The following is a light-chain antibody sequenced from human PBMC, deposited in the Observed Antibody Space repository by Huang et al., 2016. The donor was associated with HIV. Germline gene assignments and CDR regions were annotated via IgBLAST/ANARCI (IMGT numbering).Light chain of an antibody. Sequence: ENLMTQSPSTLSVSPGESATLSCRASQSVFKNLAWYQQKPGQAPKLLIYGSSTSVAGIPVRFSGSGSGTVFTLTISSLLSEDFAVYYWQLYNTSPRTFGQGTKVEV. J-gene: IGKJ1*01. CDR3: QLYNTSPRT. CDR1: QSVFKN. CDR2: GSS. V-gene: IGKV3-15*01.